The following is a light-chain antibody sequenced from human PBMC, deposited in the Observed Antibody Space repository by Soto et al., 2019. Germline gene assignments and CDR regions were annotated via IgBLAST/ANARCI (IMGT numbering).Light chain of an antibody. CDR3: QQYYSTPWT. V-gene: IGKV4-1*01. CDR2: WAS. CDR1: QSVLYSSNNKNY. Sequence: DIVLTQSPESLSVSMGERATINCKSSQSVLYSSNNKNYLAWYQQKPGQPPKLLIYWASTRESGVPDRFSGSGSGTDFTLTISSLQAEDVAVYCCQQYYSTPWTFGQGTKVDI. J-gene: IGKJ1*01.